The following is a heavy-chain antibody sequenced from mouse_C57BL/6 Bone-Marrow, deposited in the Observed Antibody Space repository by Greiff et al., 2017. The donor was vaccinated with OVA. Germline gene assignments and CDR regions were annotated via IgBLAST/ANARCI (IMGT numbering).Heavy chain of an antibody. V-gene: IGHV8-5*01. CDR2: IWWNDDK. J-gene: IGHJ2*01. Sequence: QVTLKESGPGILQPSQTLSLPCSFSGFSLSTSNMGIGWIRQPSGKGLVWLAHIWWNDDKYYNPSLKSRLTISKDTSNKQVFLKITSVDTADTATYDCAQIRDYYGSSSYFDYWGQGTTLTVSS. D-gene: IGHD1-1*01. CDR1: GFSLSTSNMG. CDR3: AQIRDYYGSSSYFDY.